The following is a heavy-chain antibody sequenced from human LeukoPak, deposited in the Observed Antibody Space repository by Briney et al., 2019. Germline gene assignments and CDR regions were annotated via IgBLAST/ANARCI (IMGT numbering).Heavy chain of an antibody. CDR1: GFTFSNYG. J-gene: IGHJ5*01. CDR3: AKYGVVLPPGSHIPHWFDF. V-gene: IGHV3-23*01. Sequence: QPGGPLRLSCAASGFTFSNYGMTGVRPAPGKGLEWVATIVGRDGDTYYTDSVKGRFPTSRDISKNTVYLQMSSLRGDDTAVYYCAKYGVVLPPGSHIPHWFDFWGQGSLVTVSS. D-gene: IGHD2-15*01. CDR2: IVGRDGDT.